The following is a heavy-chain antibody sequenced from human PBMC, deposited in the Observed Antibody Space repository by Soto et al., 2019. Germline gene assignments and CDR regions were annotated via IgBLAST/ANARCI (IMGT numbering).Heavy chain of an antibody. CDR3: ARKEVYCSGGSCYHETFDY. J-gene: IGHJ4*02. Sequence: ASVKVSCKASGYTFPSYDINWVRQATGQGLEWMGWMNPNSGNTGYAQKFQGRVTMTRNTSISTAYMELSSLRSEDTAVYYCARKEVYCSGGSCYHETFDYWGQGTLVTVSS. CDR2: MNPNSGNT. CDR1: GYTFPSYD. D-gene: IGHD2-15*01. V-gene: IGHV1-8*01.